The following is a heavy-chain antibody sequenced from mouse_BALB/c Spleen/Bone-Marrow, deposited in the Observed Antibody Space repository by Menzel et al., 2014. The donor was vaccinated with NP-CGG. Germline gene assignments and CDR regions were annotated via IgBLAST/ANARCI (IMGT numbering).Heavy chain of an antibody. CDR1: GFTFSDYY. V-gene: IGHV5-4*02. CDR3: ARDGNYYAMDY. J-gene: IGHJ4*01. Sequence: EVMLVESGGGLVKHGGSLKLSCAASGFTFSDYYMYWVRQTPEKRLEWVATISDGGSYTYYPDSVKGRFTISRDNAKNNLYLQMSSLKSEDTAMYYCARDGNYYAMDYWGQGTSVTVSS. CDR2: ISDGGSYT. D-gene: IGHD2-1*01.